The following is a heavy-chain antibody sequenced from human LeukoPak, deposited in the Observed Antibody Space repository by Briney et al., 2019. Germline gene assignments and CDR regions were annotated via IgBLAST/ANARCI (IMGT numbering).Heavy chain of an antibody. J-gene: IGHJ4*02. CDR3: ARGALELYYYGSGSYLYTYSFDY. V-gene: IGHV3-64*01. Sequence: GGSLRLSCAASGFTFSSYAMHWVRQAPGKGLEYVSAISGNGGSTYYANSVKGRFTISRDNSKNTLYLQMGSLRAEDMAVYYCARGALELYYYGSGSYLYTYSFDYWGQGTLVTVSS. D-gene: IGHD3-10*01. CDR1: GFTFSSYA. CDR2: ISGNGGST.